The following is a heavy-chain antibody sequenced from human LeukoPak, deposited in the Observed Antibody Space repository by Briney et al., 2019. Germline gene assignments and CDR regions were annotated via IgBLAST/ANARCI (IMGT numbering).Heavy chain of an antibody. D-gene: IGHD6-13*01. CDR1: GFTFSSYA. J-gene: IGHJ6*02. Sequence: GGSLRLSCAASGFTFSSYAMHWVRQAPGKGLEYVSAISSNGGSTYYANSVKGRFTISRDNPKNTLYLQMGSLRAEDMAVYYCARDRSSSSWEKYYYYGMDVWGQGNTVTVSS. V-gene: IGHV3-64*01. CDR3: ARDRSSSSWEKYYYYGMDV. CDR2: ISSNGGST.